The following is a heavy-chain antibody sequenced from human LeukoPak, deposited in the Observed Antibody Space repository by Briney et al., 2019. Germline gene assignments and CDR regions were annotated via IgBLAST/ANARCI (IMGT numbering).Heavy chain of an antibody. Sequence: PSETLSLTCAVSGGSFSGYYWSWIRQPPGKGLEWMGEINHSGSTNYNPSLKRRVTISVDTSKNQFSLKLSSVTDADTAVYYCARNPAAPWRSYNWFDPWGQGTLVTVSS. V-gene: IGHV4-34*01. CDR3: ARNPAAPWRSYNWFDP. J-gene: IGHJ5*02. D-gene: IGHD2-2*01. CDR1: GGSFSGYY. CDR2: INHSGST.